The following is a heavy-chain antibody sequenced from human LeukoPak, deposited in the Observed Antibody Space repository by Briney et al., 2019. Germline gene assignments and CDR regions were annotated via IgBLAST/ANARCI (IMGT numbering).Heavy chain of an antibody. CDR1: GYTFTSYY. D-gene: IGHD5-24*01. CDR2: INPSGGST. Sequence: ASVKVSCTTSGYTFTSYYMHWVRQAPGQGLEWMGIINPSGGSTSYAQKFQGRVTMTRDTSTSTVYMELSSLRSEDTAVYYCARAADGYKSDLSDWGQGTLVTVSS. J-gene: IGHJ4*02. V-gene: IGHV1-46*01. CDR3: ARAADGYKSDLSD.